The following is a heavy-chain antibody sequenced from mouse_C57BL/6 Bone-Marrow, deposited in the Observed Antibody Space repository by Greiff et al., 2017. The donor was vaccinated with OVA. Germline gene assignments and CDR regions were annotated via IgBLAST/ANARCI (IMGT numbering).Heavy chain of an antibody. J-gene: IGHJ2*01. D-gene: IGHD2-4*01. CDR3: ARGGDYHYFDY. CDR1: GFTFSSYA. Sequence: EVQGVESGGGLVKPGGSLKLSCAASGFTFSSYAMSWVRQTPEKRLEWVATISDGGSYTYYPANVKGRFTISRDNAKNNLYLQMSHLKSEDTAMYYCARGGDYHYFDYWGQGTTLTVSS. V-gene: IGHV5-4*01. CDR2: ISDGGSYT.